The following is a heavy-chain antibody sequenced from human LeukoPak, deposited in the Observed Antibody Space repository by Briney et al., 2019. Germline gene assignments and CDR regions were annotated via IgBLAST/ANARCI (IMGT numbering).Heavy chain of an antibody. CDR2: MGAHSAI. CDR1: GFTFSDYS. Sequence: PGASLRLSCAASGFTFSDYSMNWVRQAPGKGVKWVSYMGAHSAIYYADSVKGRFTISRDNDKNSLSLQMNSLRDDDTAVYYCAREGYYGAFDIWGQGTVVTVSS. CDR3: AREGYYGAFDI. J-gene: IGHJ3*02. D-gene: IGHD3-10*01. V-gene: IGHV3-48*02.